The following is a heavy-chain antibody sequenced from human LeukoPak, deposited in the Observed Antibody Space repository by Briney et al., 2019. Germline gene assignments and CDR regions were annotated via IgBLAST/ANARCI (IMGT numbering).Heavy chain of an antibody. CDR3: ARDRIPRWFGELLSEFDY. CDR2: IYHSGST. V-gene: IGHV4-38-2*02. J-gene: IGHJ4*02. CDR1: GYSISSGYY. Sequence: SETLSLTCTVSGYSISSGYYWGWIRQPPGKGLEWIGSIYHSGSTYYNPSLKSRVTISVDTSKNQFSLKLSSVTAADTAVYYCARDRIPRWFGELLSEFDYWGQGTLVTVSS. D-gene: IGHD3-10*01.